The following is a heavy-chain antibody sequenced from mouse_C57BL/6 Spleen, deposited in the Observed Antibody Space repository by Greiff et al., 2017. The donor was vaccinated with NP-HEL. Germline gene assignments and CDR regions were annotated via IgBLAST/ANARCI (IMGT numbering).Heavy chain of an antibody. J-gene: IGHJ4*01. Sequence: EVQLVESGGGLVKPGGSLKLSCAASGFTFSDYGMHWVRQAPEKGLEWVAYISSGSSTIYYADTVKGRFTISSDNAKTTLFLLMTSLSSEATAMYYCARPSDYYAMDYWGQGTSVTVSS. CDR2: ISSGSSTI. CDR3: ARPSDYYAMDY. V-gene: IGHV5-17*01. CDR1: GFTFSDYG.